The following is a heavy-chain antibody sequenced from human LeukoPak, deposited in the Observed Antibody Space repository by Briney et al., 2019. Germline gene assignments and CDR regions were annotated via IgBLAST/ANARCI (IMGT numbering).Heavy chain of an antibody. J-gene: IGHJ4*02. D-gene: IGHD3-10*01. CDR1: GFTFSSYG. CDR2: ISGSGGST. CDR3: AKGDYYGSGSYYNL. Sequence: GGSLRLSCAASGFTFSSYGMSWVRQAPGKGLEWVSAISGSGGSTYYADSVKGRFTISRDNSKNTLYLQMNSLRAEDTAVYYCAKGDYYGSGSYYNLWGQGTLVTVSS. V-gene: IGHV3-23*01.